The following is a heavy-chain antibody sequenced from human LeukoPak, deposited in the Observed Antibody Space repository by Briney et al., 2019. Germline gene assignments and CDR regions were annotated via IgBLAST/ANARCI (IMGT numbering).Heavy chain of an antibody. D-gene: IGHD5-18*01. CDR1: GFTFSSYA. V-gene: IGHV3-30-3*01. CDR2: ISYHGSDI. CDR3: ARDEGVTYIYGYHY. J-gene: IGHJ4*02. Sequence: GGSLRLSCAASGFTFSSYAMHWVRQAPGKGLGWVALISYHGSDIYYADSVKGRFTISRDNSKSTLYLQMNSLRAEDTAVYYCARDEGVTYIYGYHYWGQGTLVTVSS.